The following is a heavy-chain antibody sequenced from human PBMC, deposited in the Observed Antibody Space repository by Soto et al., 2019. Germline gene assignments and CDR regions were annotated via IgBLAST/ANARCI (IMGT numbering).Heavy chain of an antibody. V-gene: IGHV4-31*03. CDR3: ARIEMASIK. CDR2: IYYTGST. Sequence: SLTCSVSGASIRSGGYYWSWLRQSPGKGLEGIGHIYYTGSTFYSPSLKSRLTMSLDTSKNQFSLDLRSVTAADTAMYYCARIEMASIKWGRGTLGTVS. J-gene: IGHJ4*02. CDR1: GASIRSGGYY.